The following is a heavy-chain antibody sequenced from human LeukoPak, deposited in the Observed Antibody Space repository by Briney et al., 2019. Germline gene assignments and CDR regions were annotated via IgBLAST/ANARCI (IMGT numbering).Heavy chain of an antibody. D-gene: IGHD3-10*01. CDR2: IKSKTDGGTT. CDR3: STILTYVSGSYLNVGY. Sequence: PGGSLRLSCAASGFTFTNAWMSWVRQAPGKGPEWVGRIKSKTDGGTTDYAAPVTGKFTISGDDSKNTLYLQMNSLTTEDTAVYYCSTILTYVSGSYLNVGYWGQGTLVTVSS. V-gene: IGHV3-15*01. CDR1: GFTFTNAW. J-gene: IGHJ4*02.